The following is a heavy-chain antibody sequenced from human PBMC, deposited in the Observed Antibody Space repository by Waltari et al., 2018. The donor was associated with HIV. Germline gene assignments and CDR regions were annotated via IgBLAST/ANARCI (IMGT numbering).Heavy chain of an antibody. J-gene: IGHJ3*02. CDR3: VKEGYCSGGSCYSGSLDI. CDR2: ISSSNINT. Sequence: QVQLVQSGAEVKKPGDSVKVSCKTSGYTFSSYGISRVRQAPGQGLEWMGWISSSNINTKYAQNFQGRVTMTTDTSTNTAYLELRSLRSDDTTVYYCVKEGYCSGGSCYSGSLDIWGQGTKVTVSS. CDR1: GYTFSSYG. D-gene: IGHD2-15*01. V-gene: IGHV1-18*01.